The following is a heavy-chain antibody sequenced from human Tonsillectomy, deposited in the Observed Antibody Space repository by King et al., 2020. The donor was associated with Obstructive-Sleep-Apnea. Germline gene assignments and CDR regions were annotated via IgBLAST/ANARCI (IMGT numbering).Heavy chain of an antibody. D-gene: IGHD4-17*01. CDR1: GGSVSSGSYY. CDR3: ARDRDYGDYGDYYYYGMDV. V-gene: IGHV4-61*01. CDR2: IYYSGST. Sequence: VQLQESGPGLVKPSETLSLTCTVSGGSVSSGSYYWSWIRQPPGKGLEWIGYIYYSGSTNYNPSLKRRVTISVDTSKNPFSLKLSSVTAADTAVYYCARDRDYGDYGDYYYYGMDVWGQGTTVTVSS. J-gene: IGHJ6*02.